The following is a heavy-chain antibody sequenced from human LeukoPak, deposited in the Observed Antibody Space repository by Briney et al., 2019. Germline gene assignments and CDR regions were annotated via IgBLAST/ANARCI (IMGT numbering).Heavy chain of an antibody. CDR3: ARGDPAVVPAAIPVKRYYYYGMDV. CDR2: INHSGST. CDR1: GGSFSGYY. V-gene: IGHV4-34*01. Sequence: SETLPLTCAVYGGSFSGYYWSWIRQPPGKGLEWIGEINHSGSTNYNPSLKSRVTISVDTSKNQFSLKLSSVTAADTAVYYCARGDPAVVPAAIPVKRYYYYGMDVWGQGTTVTVSS. D-gene: IGHD2-2*01. J-gene: IGHJ6*02.